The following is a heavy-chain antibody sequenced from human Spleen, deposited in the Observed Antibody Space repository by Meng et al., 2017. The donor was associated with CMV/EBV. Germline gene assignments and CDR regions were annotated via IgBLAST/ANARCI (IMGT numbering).Heavy chain of an antibody. CDR2: ISSSGNTK. D-gene: IGHD3-22*01. J-gene: IGHJ4*02. Sequence: GESLKISCAASGFTFSNCAVNWVRQVRQAPGKGLEWVSYISSSGNTKYYADSVKGRLTISRDNAKNSLYLQMNSLRAEDTAVYFCARGSRQYYDLNYYFDCWGQGTLVTVSS. V-gene: IGHV3-48*03. CDR3: ARGSRQYYDLNYYFDC. CDR1: GFTFSNCA.